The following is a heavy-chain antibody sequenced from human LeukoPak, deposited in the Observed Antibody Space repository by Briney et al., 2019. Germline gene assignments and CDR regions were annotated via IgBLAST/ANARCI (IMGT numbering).Heavy chain of an antibody. Sequence: HAGGSLRLSCAASGFTFSNYSMNWVRQAPGKGLEWVSYITSSSTVYYAGSVKGRFTISRDNAKNSLFLQINSLRAEDTAVYYCARDYCSGPKCYFIDYWGQGALVTVSS. CDR3: ARDYCSGPKCYFIDY. J-gene: IGHJ4*02. D-gene: IGHD2-15*01. CDR1: GFTFSNYS. CDR2: ITSSSTV. V-gene: IGHV3-48*04.